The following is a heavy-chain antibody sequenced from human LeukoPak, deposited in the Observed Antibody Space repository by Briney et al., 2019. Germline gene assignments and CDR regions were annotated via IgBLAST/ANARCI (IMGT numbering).Heavy chain of an antibody. J-gene: IGHJ4*02. V-gene: IGHV1-69*04. CDR2: IIPTLGIA. CDR3: ASTIVYYYGSGSLDY. CDR1: GGTFSSYA. D-gene: IGHD3-10*01. Sequence: GSSVKVSCKASGGTFSSYAISWVRQAPGQGLEWMGRIIPTLGIANYAQKFRGRVTITADKSTSTAYMELSSLRSEDTAVYYCASTIVYYYGSGSLDYWGQGTLVTVSS.